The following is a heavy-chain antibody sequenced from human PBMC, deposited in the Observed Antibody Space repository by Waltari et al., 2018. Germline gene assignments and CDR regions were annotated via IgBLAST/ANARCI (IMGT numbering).Heavy chain of an antibody. Sequence: QVQLVESGGGVVQPGRSLSLSCAASGFTFSGYAMHWVRQVPGKGLEWVAGISYDGSNKYYADSVKGRFTISRDNSKNTLYLQMNSLRAEDTAVYYCARDRASGSYPTPDYWGQGTLVTVSS. D-gene: IGHD1-26*01. CDR1: GFTFSGYA. CDR2: ISYDGSNK. J-gene: IGHJ4*02. V-gene: IGHV3-30-3*01. CDR3: ARDRASGSYPTPDY.